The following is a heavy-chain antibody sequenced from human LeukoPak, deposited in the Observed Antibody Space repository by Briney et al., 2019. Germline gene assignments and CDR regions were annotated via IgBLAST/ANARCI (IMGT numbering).Heavy chain of an antibody. CDR1: GGSISSGGYS. CDR3: ARGGAYYYDSSGQQLDRFDP. Sequence: SETLSLTCAVSGGSISSGGYSWSWIRQPPGKGLEWIGYIYHSGSIYYNPSLKSRVTISVDRSKNQFSLKLSSVTAADTAVYYCARGGAYYYDSSGQQLDRFDPWGQGTLVTVSS. V-gene: IGHV4-30-2*01. CDR2: IYHSGSI. D-gene: IGHD3-22*01. J-gene: IGHJ5*02.